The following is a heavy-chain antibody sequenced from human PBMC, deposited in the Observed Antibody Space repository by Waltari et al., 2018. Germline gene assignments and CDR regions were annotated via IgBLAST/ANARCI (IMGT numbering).Heavy chain of an antibody. V-gene: IGHV3-21*06. J-gene: IGHJ6*03. Sequence: EVQLVESGGGLVKPGGSLRLSCAASGFRFNAHTMNWVRQTPETGLEWVSSIGRSSTYTYYADSVKGRFTISRDNAANSLYLEMNALRPEDTAVYYCASHLEDFYYYMDVWGKGTTVTVS. CDR2: IGRSSTYT. CDR1: GFRFNAHT. CDR3: ASHLEDFYYYMDV.